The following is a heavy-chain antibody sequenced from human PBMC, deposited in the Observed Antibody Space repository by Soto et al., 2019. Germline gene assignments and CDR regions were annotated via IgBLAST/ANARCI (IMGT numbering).Heavy chain of an antibody. Sequence: QVQLVQSGAEVKKPGSSVKVSCKASGGTFSSYAISWVRQAPGQGLDWMGGIIPIFGTANYAQKFQGRVTITADESTSTAYMELSSLRSEDTAVYYCAREHDSSGYYERGHFFDYWGQGTLVTVSS. CDR3: AREHDSSGYYERGHFFDY. D-gene: IGHD3-22*01. V-gene: IGHV1-69*01. CDR1: GGTFSSYA. J-gene: IGHJ4*02. CDR2: IIPIFGTA.